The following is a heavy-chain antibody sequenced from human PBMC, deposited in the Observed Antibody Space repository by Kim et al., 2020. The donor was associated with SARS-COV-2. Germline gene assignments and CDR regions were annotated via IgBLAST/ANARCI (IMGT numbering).Heavy chain of an antibody. CDR2: MSFDGFSK. D-gene: IGHD5-12*01. CDR3: ATEGGTSGRCGYFDF. J-gene: IGHJ4*02. Sequence: GGSLRLSCLTSRSIFSTYVIHWVRQAPGKGLEWVAAMSFDGFSKYFADSVKGRFTISRDNSKNTVWLQVNSVRDEDSAMYYCATEGGTSGRCGYFDFWGQGTLITVSS. CDR1: RSIFSTYV. V-gene: IGHV3-30*04.